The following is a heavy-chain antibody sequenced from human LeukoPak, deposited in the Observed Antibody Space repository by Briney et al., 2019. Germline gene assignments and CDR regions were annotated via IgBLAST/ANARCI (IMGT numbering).Heavy chain of an antibody. CDR2: IRYDGSNK. J-gene: IGHJ4*02. CDR3: AKPPHPPNYHILTGYPN. V-gene: IGHV3-30*02. Sequence: GGSLRLFCAASGFTFSSYGMHWVRQAPGKGLEWVAFIRYDGSNKDYADSVKGRFTISRDNSKNTLYLQMNSLKAEDTAVYYCAKPPHPPNYHILTGYPNWGQGTLVTVSS. D-gene: IGHD3-9*01. CDR1: GFTFSSYG.